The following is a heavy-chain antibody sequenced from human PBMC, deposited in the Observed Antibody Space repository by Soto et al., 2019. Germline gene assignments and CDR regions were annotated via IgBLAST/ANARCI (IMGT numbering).Heavy chain of an antibody. CDR2: ISSSSSYI. CDR1: GVTFSSYS. Sequence: EVQLVESGGGLVKPGGSLRLSCAASGVTFSSYSMNWGRQAPGKGLEWVSSISSSSSYIYYADSVKGRFTISRDNAKNSLYLQMNSLRAEDTAVYYCARDSKGYYGSGSYLRGDWFDPWGQGTLVTVSS. D-gene: IGHD3-10*01. CDR3: ARDSKGYYGSGSYLRGDWFDP. J-gene: IGHJ5*02. V-gene: IGHV3-21*01.